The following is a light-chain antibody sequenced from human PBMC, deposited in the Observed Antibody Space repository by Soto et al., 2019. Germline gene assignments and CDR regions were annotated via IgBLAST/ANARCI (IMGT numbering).Light chain of an antibody. J-gene: IGKJ1*01. V-gene: IGKV3-20*01. CDR2: RTS. CDR3: QQYNNSLWT. Sequence: EIVLTQSPGTLSLSPGERATLSCRASQSVSSSSLAWYQQKPGQAPRLLMFRTSSRATGIPDRFSGSGSGTDFTLTISRLEPEDFAVYYCQQYNNSLWTFGQGTKVDI. CDR1: QSVSSSS.